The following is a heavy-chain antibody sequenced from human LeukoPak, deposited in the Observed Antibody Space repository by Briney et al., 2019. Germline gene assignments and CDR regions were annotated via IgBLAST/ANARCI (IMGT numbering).Heavy chain of an antibody. Sequence: GGSLRLSCAASGFTFSSYWMHWVRQAPGKGLVWVSRINSDGSSTSYADSVKGRFTISRDNAKNTLYLQMNSLRAEDTAVYYCARETPVAGAYYFDYWGQGALVTVSS. CDR1: GFTFSSYW. V-gene: IGHV3-74*01. CDR3: ARETPVAGAYYFDY. J-gene: IGHJ4*02. CDR2: INSDGSST. D-gene: IGHD6-19*01.